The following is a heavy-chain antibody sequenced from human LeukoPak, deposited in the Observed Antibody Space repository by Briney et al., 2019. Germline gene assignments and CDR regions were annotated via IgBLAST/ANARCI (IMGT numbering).Heavy chain of an antibody. V-gene: IGHV1-2*02. CDR2: INPNSGGT. Sequence: ASVKVSCKASGYTFTAYYMHWVRQAPGQGLEWMGSINPNSGGTNYAQKFRGGVTMTRDTSISTAYMELSRLRSDDTAVYYCAREGSGWYYFDYWGQGTLVTVSS. J-gene: IGHJ4*02. CDR3: AREGSGWYYFDY. D-gene: IGHD6-19*01. CDR1: GYTFTAYY.